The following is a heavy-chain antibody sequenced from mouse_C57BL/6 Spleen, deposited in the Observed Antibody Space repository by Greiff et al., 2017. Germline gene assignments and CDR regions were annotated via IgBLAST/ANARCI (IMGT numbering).Heavy chain of an antibody. V-gene: IGHV14-4*01. Sequence: EVQRVESGPELVRPGASVKLSCTASGFYFKDDYMHWVKQRPEQGLEWIGWIDPENGATEYASKFQGKATITADTSSNTAYLQLSSLTSEDTAVYYCTTSTAVVATDYWGQGTTLTVSS. CDR1: GFYFKDDY. D-gene: IGHD1-1*01. CDR3: TTSTAVVATDY. J-gene: IGHJ2*01. CDR2: IDPENGAT.